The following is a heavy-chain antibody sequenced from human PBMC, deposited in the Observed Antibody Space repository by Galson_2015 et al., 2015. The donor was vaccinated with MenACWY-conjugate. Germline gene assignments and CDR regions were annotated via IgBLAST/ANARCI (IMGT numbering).Heavy chain of an antibody. CDR3: AKDRAAAAAHYYYYGMDV. CDR2: ISGSGGST. Sequence: SLRLSCAASGFTFSSYAMSWVRQAPGKGLEWVSAISGSGGSTYYADSVKGRFTISRDNSKNTLYLQMNSLRAEDTAVYYCAKDRAAAAAHYYYYGMDVWGQGTTVTVSS. V-gene: IGHV3-23*01. D-gene: IGHD6-13*01. J-gene: IGHJ6*02. CDR1: GFTFSSYA.